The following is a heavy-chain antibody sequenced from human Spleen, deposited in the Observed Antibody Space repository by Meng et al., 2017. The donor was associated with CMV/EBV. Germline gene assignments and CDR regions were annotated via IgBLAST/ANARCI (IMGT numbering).Heavy chain of an antibody. CDR3: ARAAAPLQMTTIDY. CDR1: GYTFTSYG. CDR2: ISAYNGNT. J-gene: IGHJ4*02. V-gene: IGHV1-18*01. Sequence: QVQLVQSGAEVKTPGASVKVSCKASGYTFTSYGISWVRQAPGQGLEWMGWISAYNGNTNYAQEFQGRVTITRDTSASTAYMELSSLRSDDTAVYYCARAAAPLQMTTIDYWGQGTLVTVSS. D-gene: IGHD4-17*01.